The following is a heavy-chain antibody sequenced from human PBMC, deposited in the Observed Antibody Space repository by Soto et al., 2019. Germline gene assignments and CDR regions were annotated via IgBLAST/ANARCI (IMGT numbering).Heavy chain of an antibody. D-gene: IGHD6-13*01. V-gene: IGHV1-69*01. CDR3: ARDRIAGSKYYYGMDV. Sequence: QVQLVQSGAEVKKPGASVRVSCKASGGTFSSYAISWVRQAPGQGLEWMGGIIPYIGTENYAQKLQGRVTITADESTSTAYMEMSSLRSEDTAVYSCARDRIAGSKYYYGMDVGGQGTTVTVPS. J-gene: IGHJ6*02. CDR2: IIPYIGTE. CDR1: GGTFSSYA.